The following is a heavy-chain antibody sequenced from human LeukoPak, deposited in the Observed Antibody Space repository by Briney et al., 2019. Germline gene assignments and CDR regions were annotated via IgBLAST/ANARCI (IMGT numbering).Heavy chain of an antibody. Sequence: GGSLRLSCAASGFTFTDAWMSWVRQAPGKGLEWVGRLKSKTDGGTTDYAAPVKGRFTISRDDSKNTLYLEMNSLKTEDTAVYYCTTAKYNSGWFYYFDYWGQGTLVTVSS. J-gene: IGHJ4*02. CDR3: TTAKYNSGWFYYFDY. CDR2: LKSKTDGGTT. D-gene: IGHD6-19*01. CDR1: GFTFTDAW. V-gene: IGHV3-15*01.